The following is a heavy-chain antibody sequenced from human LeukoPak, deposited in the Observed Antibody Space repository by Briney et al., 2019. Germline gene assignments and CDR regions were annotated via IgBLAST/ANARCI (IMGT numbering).Heavy chain of an antibody. CDR2: ISTTDNYI. V-gene: IGHV3-21*04. Sequence: PGGSLRLSCAASGFSFSTYTMNWVRQAPGKGLEWVSSISTTDNYIYYADSVKGRFTISRDNSKNTLYLQMNSLRAEDTAVYYCAKDQKVNWFDPWGQGTLVTVSS. CDR1: GFSFSTYT. J-gene: IGHJ5*02. CDR3: AKDQKVNWFDP.